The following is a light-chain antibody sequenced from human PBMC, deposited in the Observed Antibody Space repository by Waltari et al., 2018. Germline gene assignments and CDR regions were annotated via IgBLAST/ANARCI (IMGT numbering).Light chain of an antibody. CDR2: KAS. CDR1: QSISNW. J-gene: IGKJ4*01. V-gene: IGKV1-5*03. CDR3: QQYNSYSLLS. Sequence: DIQMTHSPSTLSASAGDTFTITCQASQSISNWLAWYQQKPGKAPKLLIYKASTLESGVPSRFSGRGSGTEFTLTISSLQPDDFATYYCQQYNSYSLLSFGGGTKVEIK.